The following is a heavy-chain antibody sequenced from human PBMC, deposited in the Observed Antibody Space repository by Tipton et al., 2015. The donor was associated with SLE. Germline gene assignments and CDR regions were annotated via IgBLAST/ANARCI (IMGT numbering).Heavy chain of an antibody. V-gene: IGHV3-74*01. CDR1: GFTFSDFW. CDR2: IIGDASGA. J-gene: IGHJ6*03. CDR3: ARGARGVVPPVAGGYYYYIDV. Sequence: GSLRLSCAASGFTFSDFWMWWVRQAPGKGLEWVGRIIGDASGANYADSVTGRFTISRDNAQNTVYLQMHGLRVEDTALYYCARGARGVVPPVAGGYYYYIDVWGKGTTVTVSS. D-gene: IGHD2-15*01.